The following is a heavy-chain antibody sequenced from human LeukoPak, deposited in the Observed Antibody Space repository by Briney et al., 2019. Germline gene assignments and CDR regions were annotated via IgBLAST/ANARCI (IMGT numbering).Heavy chain of an antibody. CDR3: ARDPNTSGPSDY. CDR1: GFTVSTNY. D-gene: IGHD3-22*01. J-gene: IGHJ4*02. Sequence: GGPLRLSCAASGFTVSTNYMTWVRQAPGKGLEWVSVIYSGGSTYYADSVKGRFTISRDNSKNTLYLQMNSLKAEDTAVYYCARDPNTSGPSDYWGQGTLVTVSS. CDR2: IYSGGST. V-gene: IGHV3-66*02.